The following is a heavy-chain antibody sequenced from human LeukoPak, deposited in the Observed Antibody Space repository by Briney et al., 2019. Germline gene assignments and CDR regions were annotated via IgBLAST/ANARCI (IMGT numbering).Heavy chain of an antibody. CDR1: GGSISSNSYY. V-gene: IGHV4-39*01. J-gene: IGHJ4*02. CDR2: IHYSGST. CDR3: ARRAADTSRHFDY. D-gene: IGHD6-13*01. Sequence: KPSETLSLPCTVPGGSISSNSYYWAWIRQPPGKGLEWIGSIHYSGSTYYNPSLKSRVTISVDTSKNQFSLRLSSVTAADTAVYYCARRAADTSRHFDYWGQGTLVTVSS.